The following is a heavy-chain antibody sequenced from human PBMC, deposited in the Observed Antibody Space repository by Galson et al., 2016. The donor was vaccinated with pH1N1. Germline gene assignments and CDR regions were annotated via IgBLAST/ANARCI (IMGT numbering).Heavy chain of an antibody. J-gene: IGHJ3*01. CDR2: IIPISGTT. CDR3: VFSRFGGKALDF. CDR1: RGSFSSFA. Sequence: SVKVSCKASRGSFSSFAISWVRQAPGQGLEWMGGIIPISGTTNYAQKFQGRVTITADKFTSTAYMELTSLKSEVTAVYYCVFSRFGGKALDFWGRGTMVTASS. D-gene: IGHD4-23*01. V-gene: IGHV1-69*06.